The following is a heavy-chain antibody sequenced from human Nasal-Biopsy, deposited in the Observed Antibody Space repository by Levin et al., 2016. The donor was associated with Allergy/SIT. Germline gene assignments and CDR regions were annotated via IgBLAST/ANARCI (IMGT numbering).Heavy chain of an antibody. D-gene: IGHD1-26*01. CDR2: IYYTGTT. V-gene: IGHV4-39*02. CDR1: GDSISSKSYY. Sequence: SETLSLTCTVSGDSISSKSYYWGWIRQPPGKGLEWIGNIYYTGTTYYADSVKGRFTISRDDSRNTLYLQIIGLQTEDTAVYYCARDSGIHLRFVWYFDLWGRGTLVTVSS. J-gene: IGHJ2*01. CDR3: ARDSGIHLRFVWYFDL.